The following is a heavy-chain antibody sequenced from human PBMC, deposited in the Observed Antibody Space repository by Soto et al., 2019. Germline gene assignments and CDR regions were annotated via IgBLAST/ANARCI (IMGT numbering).Heavy chain of an antibody. CDR3: ASHGITGTWVYYYGMDV. Sequence: QVQLVQSGAEVKKPGSSVKVSCKASGGTFSSYAISWVRQAPGQGLEWMGGIIPIFGTANYAQKFQGRVTITADESTSTPYMELSSLRSEDTAVYYCASHGITGTWVYYYGMDVWGQGTTVTVSS. J-gene: IGHJ6*02. CDR2: IIPIFGTA. V-gene: IGHV1-69*12. CDR1: GGTFSSYA. D-gene: IGHD1-7*01.